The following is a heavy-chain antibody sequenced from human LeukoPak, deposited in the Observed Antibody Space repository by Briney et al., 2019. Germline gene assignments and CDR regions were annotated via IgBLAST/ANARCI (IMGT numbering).Heavy chain of an antibody. CDR1: GGSISSYY. V-gene: IGHV4-59*01. CDR2: IYYSGST. D-gene: IGHD1-26*01. Sequence: SETLSLTCTVSGGSISSYYWSWIRQPPGKGLERIGYIYYSGSTNYNPSLKSRVTISVDTSKNQFSLKLSSVTAADTAVYYCATGSIVGATPHDLWGRGTLVTVSS. CDR3: ATGSIVGATPHDL. J-gene: IGHJ2*01.